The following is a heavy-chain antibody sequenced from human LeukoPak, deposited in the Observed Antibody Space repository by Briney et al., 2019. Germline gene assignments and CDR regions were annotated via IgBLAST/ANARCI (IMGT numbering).Heavy chain of an antibody. CDR1: GYTFTSYG. Sequence: ASVKVSCKASGYTFTSYGISWVRQAPGQGLAWMGWISAYNGNTNYAQKLQGRVTMTTDTSTSTAYMELRSLRSDDTAVYYCARVAVGGVTVTTDYYYGMDVWGQGTTVTVTS. J-gene: IGHJ6*02. V-gene: IGHV1-18*01. CDR3: ARVAVGGVTVTTDYYYGMDV. CDR2: ISAYNGNT. D-gene: IGHD4-17*01.